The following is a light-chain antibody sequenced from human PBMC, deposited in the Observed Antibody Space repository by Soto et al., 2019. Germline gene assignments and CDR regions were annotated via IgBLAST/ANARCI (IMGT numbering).Light chain of an antibody. Sequence: DIKMTQSPSTLSGSVGDRVTISSRASQTISSWLAWYQQKPGKAPKLMIYKASTLKSGVPSRFSGSGSGTEFTLTISSLQPDDVATYYCQQYKTYPWTFGQGTKVGI. J-gene: IGKJ1*01. CDR1: QTISSW. V-gene: IGKV1-5*03. CDR2: KAS. CDR3: QQYKTYPWT.